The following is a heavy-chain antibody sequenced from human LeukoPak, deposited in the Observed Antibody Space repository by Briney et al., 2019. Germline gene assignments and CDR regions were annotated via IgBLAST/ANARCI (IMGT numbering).Heavy chain of an antibody. Sequence: SETLSLTCAVYGGSFSDYYWSWIRQPPGKGLEWIGEINHSGSTNYNPSLKSRVTISVDTSKNQFSLKLSSVTAADTAVYYCARVGYYDSSGKPDYWGQGTLVTVSS. D-gene: IGHD3-22*01. V-gene: IGHV4-34*01. CDR2: INHSGST. CDR3: ARVGYYDSSGKPDY. J-gene: IGHJ4*02. CDR1: GGSFSDYY.